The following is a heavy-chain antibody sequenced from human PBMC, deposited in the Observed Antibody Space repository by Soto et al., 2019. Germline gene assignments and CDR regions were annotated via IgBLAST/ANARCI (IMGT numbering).Heavy chain of an antibody. J-gene: IGHJ3*02. V-gene: IGHV1-8*01. CDR2: MNPNSGNT. Sequence: ASVKVSCKASGYTFTSYDINWVRQATGQGLEWMGWMNPNSGNTGYAQKFQGRVTMTRNTSISTAYVELSSLRSEDTAVYYCARHYFTMVREDAFDIWGQGTMVTVSS. D-gene: IGHD3-10*01. CDR1: GYTFTSYD. CDR3: ARHYFTMVREDAFDI.